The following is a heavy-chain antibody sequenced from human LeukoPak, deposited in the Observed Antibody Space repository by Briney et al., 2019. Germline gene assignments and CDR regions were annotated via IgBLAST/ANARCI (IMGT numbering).Heavy chain of an antibody. CDR1: GGTFSSYA. J-gene: IGHJ5*02. CDR3: ARDHSRYYEYNWFDP. D-gene: IGHD1-26*01. V-gene: IGHV1-69*05. Sequence: GATVKVSCKASGGTFSSYAISWVRQAPGQGLKWMGGIIPIFGTANYAQKFQGRVTITTDESTSTAYMELSSLRSEDTAVYYCARDHSRYYEYNWFDPWGQGTLVTVSS. CDR2: IIPIFGTA.